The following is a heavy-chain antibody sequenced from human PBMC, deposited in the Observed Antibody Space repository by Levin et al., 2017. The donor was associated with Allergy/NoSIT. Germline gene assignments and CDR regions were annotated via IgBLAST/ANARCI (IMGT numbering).Heavy chain of an antibody. V-gene: IGHV3-53*01. CDR1: GFTVSSNY. CDR2: IYSGGST. J-gene: IGHJ6*02. D-gene: IGHD2-15*01. Sequence: PGGSLRLSCAASGFTVSSNYMSWVRQAPGKGLEWVSVIYSGGSTYYADSVKGRFTISRDNSKNTLYLQMNSLRAEDTAVYYCARGSDCSGGSCYRYYYYGMDVWGQGTTVTVSS. CDR3: ARGSDCSGGSCYRYYYYGMDV.